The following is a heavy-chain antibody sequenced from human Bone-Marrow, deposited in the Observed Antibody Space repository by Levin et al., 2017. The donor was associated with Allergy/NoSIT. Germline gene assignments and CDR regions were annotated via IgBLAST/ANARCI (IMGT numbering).Heavy chain of an antibody. CDR1: GFTFSDYY. CDR2: ISSSDTTK. Sequence: GGSLRLSCAASGFTFSDYYMTWIRQAPGKGLEWVSYISSSDTTKYYADSVKGRFTISRDNAKNSLFLQMNSLRAEDTAVYYCARPATTGRAHDDYWGQGTLVTVSS. CDR3: ARPATTGRAHDDY. D-gene: IGHD1-1*01. V-gene: IGHV3-11*01. J-gene: IGHJ4*02.